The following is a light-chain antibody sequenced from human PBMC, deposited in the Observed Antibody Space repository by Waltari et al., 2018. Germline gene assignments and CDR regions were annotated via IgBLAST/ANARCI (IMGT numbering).Light chain of an antibody. CDR2: YAN. CDR1: QGISSY. Sequence: IQMSQSPSSLSASVGDRVTITCRASQGISSYLNWYQQKPGKAPKLLIYYANSLASGVPSRFSGSGSGTEFTLTISSLQPEDFATHYCQQGNSYPFTFGPGTKLDIK. V-gene: IGKV1-13*02. CDR3: QQGNSYPFT. J-gene: IGKJ3*01.